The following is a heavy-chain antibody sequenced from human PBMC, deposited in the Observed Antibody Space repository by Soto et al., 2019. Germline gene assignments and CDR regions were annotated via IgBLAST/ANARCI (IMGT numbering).Heavy chain of an antibody. CDR3: ARDIYYDSSGYYYVEVPHYGMDV. CDR2: IYTSGST. CDR1: GGSISSYY. V-gene: IGHV4-4*07. D-gene: IGHD3-22*01. J-gene: IGHJ6*02. Sequence: DTLSLTCTVSGGSISSYYWSWIRQPAGKGLEWIGRIYTSGSTNYNPSLKSRVTMSVDTSKSQFSLKLSSVTAADTAVYYCARDIYYDSSGYYYVEVPHYGMDVWGQGTTVTVYS.